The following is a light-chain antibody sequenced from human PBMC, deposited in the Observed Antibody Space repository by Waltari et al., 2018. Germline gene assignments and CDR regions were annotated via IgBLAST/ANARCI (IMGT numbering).Light chain of an antibody. CDR1: RSNIGNNI. CDR3: AAWDDSLEGWV. J-gene: IGLJ3*02. Sequence: QSVLTQPPSASGTPGQRVTISCFGSRSNIGNNIVSWYLQVPGTAPKLLIYNNNQRPAGVPERFSGSKYGTSASLAISWLQSEDEAEYSCAAWDDSLEGWVFGGGTRLTVL. V-gene: IGLV1-44*01. CDR2: NNN.